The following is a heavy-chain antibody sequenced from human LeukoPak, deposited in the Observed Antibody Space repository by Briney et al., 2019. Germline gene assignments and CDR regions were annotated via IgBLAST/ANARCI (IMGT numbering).Heavy chain of an antibody. V-gene: IGHV3-11*04. CDR2: ISSGGSTI. CDR3: AAPLSLGSTGTNDAFDI. CDR1: GFTFSDYY. Sequence: GGSLRLSCAVSGFTFSDYYMSWIRQAPGKGLEWVSYISSGGSTISHADSVKGRFTISRDNAENSLYLQMNSLRAEDTAVYYCAAPLSLGSTGTNDAFDIWGQGTMVTVSS. J-gene: IGHJ3*02. D-gene: IGHD1-14*01.